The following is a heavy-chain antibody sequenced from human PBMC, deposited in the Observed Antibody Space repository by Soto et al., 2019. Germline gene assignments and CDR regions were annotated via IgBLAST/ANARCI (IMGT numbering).Heavy chain of an antibody. J-gene: IGHJ5*02. V-gene: IGHV3-7*01. CDR3: ARDLYSNWFDP. CDR2: IKQDGSEK. Sequence: LRLSCAASGXTFSSYWMSWVRQAPGKGLEWVANIKQDGSEKYYVDSVKGRFTISRDNAKNSLYLQMNSLRAEDTAVYYCARDLYSNWFDPWGQGILVTVSS. CDR1: GXTFSSYW. D-gene: IGHD2-2*02.